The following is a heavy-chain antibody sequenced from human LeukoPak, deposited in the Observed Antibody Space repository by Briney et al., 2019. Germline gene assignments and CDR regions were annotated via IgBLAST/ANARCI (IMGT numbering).Heavy chain of an antibody. D-gene: IGHD5-18*01. J-gene: IGHJ6*03. Sequence: PGGSLRLSCAASGFTFSTYGMSWVRQAPGKGLEWVSGINWNGGSTGYADSVKGRFTISRDNAKNSLYLQMNSLRAEDTALYYCARHPGTPVDTAMVTFTYYYYYYMDVWGKGTTVTVSS. V-gene: IGHV3-20*04. CDR2: INWNGGST. CDR1: GFTFSTYG. CDR3: ARHPGTPVDTAMVTFTYYYYYYMDV.